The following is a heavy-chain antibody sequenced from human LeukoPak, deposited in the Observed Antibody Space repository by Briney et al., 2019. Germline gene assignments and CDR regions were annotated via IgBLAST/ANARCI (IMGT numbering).Heavy chain of an antibody. CDR3: ARGSNSGLYYYGSGSAFDP. CDR2: IYHSGST. D-gene: IGHD3-10*01. Sequence: SETLSLTCAVYGGSISSGGYSWSWIRQPPGKGLEWIGYIYHSGSTYYNPSLKSRVTISVDRSKNQFSLKLSSVTAADTAVYYCARGSNSGLYYYGSGSAFDPWGQGTLVTVSS. CDR1: GGSISSGGYS. J-gene: IGHJ5*02. V-gene: IGHV4-30-2*01.